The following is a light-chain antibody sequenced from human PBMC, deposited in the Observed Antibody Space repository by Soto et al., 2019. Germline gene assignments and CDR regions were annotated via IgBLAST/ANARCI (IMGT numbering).Light chain of an antibody. Sequence: IXVXXSXXTXSXSVEDLVTITCRASQTISSWLAWYQQKPGKAPKLLIYKASTLKSGVPSRFSGSGSGTEFTLTISSLQPDDFATYYCQHYNSYSEAFGQGTKVDIK. V-gene: IGKV1-5*03. CDR3: QHYNSYSEA. CDR2: KAS. J-gene: IGKJ1*01. CDR1: QTISSW.